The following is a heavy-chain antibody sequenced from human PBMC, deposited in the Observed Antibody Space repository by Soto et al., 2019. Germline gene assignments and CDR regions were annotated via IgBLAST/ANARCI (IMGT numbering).Heavy chain of an antibody. CDR1: GGSMISYY. D-gene: IGHD2-15*01. Sequence: SETLSLTCTVSGGSMISYYWSWIRQPPGRGLEWIGFIYYAGSTKYNPSLNSRLTITKDTSKNQVVLTMTNMDPVDTATYYCAHISGGSCYSSVLGCSLDYWGQGTLVTVSS. CDR2: IYYAGST. J-gene: IGHJ4*02. CDR3: AHISGGSCYSSVLGCSLDY. V-gene: IGHV4-59*01.